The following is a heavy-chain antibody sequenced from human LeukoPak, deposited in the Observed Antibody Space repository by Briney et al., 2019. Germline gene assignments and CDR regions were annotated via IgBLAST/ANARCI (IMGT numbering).Heavy chain of an antibody. V-gene: IGHV3-74*01. Sequence: GGSLRLSCAASGFTFNNYWMYWVRHAPGKGLVWVSRINGDGGSTSYADSVKGRFTISRDNAKNSLYLQMNSLRAEDTAVYYCARAIAAAKEWFDPWGQGTLVTVSS. CDR3: ARAIAAAKEWFDP. J-gene: IGHJ5*02. CDR2: INGDGGST. D-gene: IGHD6-13*01. CDR1: GFTFNNYW.